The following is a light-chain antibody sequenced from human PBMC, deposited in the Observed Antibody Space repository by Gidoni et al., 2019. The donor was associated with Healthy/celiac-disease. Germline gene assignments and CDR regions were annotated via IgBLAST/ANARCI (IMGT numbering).Light chain of an antibody. CDR2: EVS. J-gene: IGLJ2*01. V-gene: IGLV2-8*01. CDR3: SSYAGSNHVV. CDR1: SREVGGYNY. Sequence: QSVTTSCTGTSREVGGYNYVSRYQQHPGKAPKLMIYEVSKRPSGVPDRFSGSKSGNTASLTVSGLQAEDEADYYCSSYAGSNHVVFGGGTKLTVL.